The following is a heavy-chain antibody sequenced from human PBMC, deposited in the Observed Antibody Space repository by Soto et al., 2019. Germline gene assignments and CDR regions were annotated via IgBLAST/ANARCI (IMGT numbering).Heavy chain of an antibody. D-gene: IGHD2-21*01. CDR3: AREERFVDY. Sequence: PGGSRRLSCLLSGFTFSEDWMGWVRQAPGKGLEWVANMKPDETERYYVDSVRGRVTISRDNAKNSVYLQMNSLRAEDTAVYYCAREERFVDYWGQGTLVTVPS. CDR1: GFTFSEDW. V-gene: IGHV3-7*01. CDR2: MKPDETER. J-gene: IGHJ4*02.